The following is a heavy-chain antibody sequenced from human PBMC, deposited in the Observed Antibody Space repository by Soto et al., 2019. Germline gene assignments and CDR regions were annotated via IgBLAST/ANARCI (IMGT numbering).Heavy chain of an antibody. CDR1: GFTFSISW. CDR3: AAGFPPDF. V-gene: IGHV3-7*01. Sequence: EVHLVESGGGLVQPGGSLTLSCAASGFTFSISWMNWVRQAPGKGLEWVANIKGDGSEKYYVDSVKGRFTISRDNAKNSLYPQMNSLRAEDTAMYYCAAGFPPDFWGQGTLVTVSS. CDR2: IKGDGSEK. D-gene: IGHD2-21*01. J-gene: IGHJ4*02.